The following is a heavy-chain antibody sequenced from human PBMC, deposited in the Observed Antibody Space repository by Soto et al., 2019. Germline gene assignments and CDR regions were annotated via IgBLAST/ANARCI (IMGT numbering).Heavy chain of an antibody. CDR3: ARDEDSSGWYYFDY. J-gene: IGHJ4*02. D-gene: IGHD6-19*01. CDR1: GFTFSSYW. V-gene: IGHV3-74*01. Sequence: EVQLVESGGGLVQPGGSLRLSCAASGFTFSSYWMHWVRQAPGKGLMLVSRINRDGSTTSYADSVKGRFTIARDNAKNTLYPQMNSLRAEDTAVYYCARDEDSSGWYYFDYWGQGTLVTVSS. CDR2: INRDGSTT.